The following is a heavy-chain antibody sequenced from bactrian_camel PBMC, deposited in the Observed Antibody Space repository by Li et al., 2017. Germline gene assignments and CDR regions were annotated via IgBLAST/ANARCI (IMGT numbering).Heavy chain of an antibody. Sequence: QVQLVESGGGSVQPGGSLTLSCAASGKIYSNYCMGWYRQPPGDECELVSTISDDGSEYYSESVKGRFTISQDNDRSAVYLQMNSLKPEDTAVYYCAAPGAHIGGGWSNPCGFGYWGQGTQVTVS. J-gene: IGHJ6*01. CDR2: ISDDGSE. D-gene: IGHD6*01. V-gene: IGHV3S53*01. CDR1: GKIYSNYC. CDR3: AAPGAHIGGGWSNPCGFGY.